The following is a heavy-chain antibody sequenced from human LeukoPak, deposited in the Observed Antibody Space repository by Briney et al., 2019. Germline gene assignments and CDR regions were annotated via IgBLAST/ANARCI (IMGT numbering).Heavy chain of an antibody. J-gene: IGHJ4*02. CDR1: GVTLRSYA. V-gene: IGHV3-23*01. Sequence: PGGSLRLSCAASGVTLRSYAMSWVRRAPGKGLEWVSAISGSGGSTYYADSVKGRFTISRDNSKNTLYLQMNSLRAEDTAVYYCAKGDYDISYWGQGTLVTVSS. CDR2: ISGSGGST. D-gene: IGHD3-9*01. CDR3: AKGDYDISY.